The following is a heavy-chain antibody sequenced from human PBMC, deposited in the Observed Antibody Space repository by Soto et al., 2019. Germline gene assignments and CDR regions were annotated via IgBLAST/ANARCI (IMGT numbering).Heavy chain of an antibody. Sequence: QVQLQQWGAGLLRPAETLSLTCAVYGGSFSGYYWTWIRQPPGKGLEWIGEINQSGFTSYNPSLGSRVIMSVDTSKNQFSLRLSSVTAADTAVYYCARFPFDRSSWTNPRYFDYWGQGTLVTVSS. V-gene: IGHV4-34*01. J-gene: IGHJ4*02. CDR1: GGSFSGYY. CDR2: INQSGFT. D-gene: IGHD6-13*01. CDR3: ARFPFDRSSWTNPRYFDY.